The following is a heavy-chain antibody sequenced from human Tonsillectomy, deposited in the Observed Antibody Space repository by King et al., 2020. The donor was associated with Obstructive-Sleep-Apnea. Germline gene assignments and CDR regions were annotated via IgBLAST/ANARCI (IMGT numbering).Heavy chain of an antibody. CDR2: ISHSGTNT. D-gene: IGHD2/OR15-2a*01. J-gene: IGHJ4*02. Sequence: VQLVESGGGLVQPGGSLRLSCAASGFTFNSYAMNWVRQAPGEGLEWVSTISHSGTNTYYADSVKGRFTISRDNSKNTLYLQMNSLRVEDTAIYYCAKSNHFAYWGQGTLVTVSS. CDR3: AKSNHFAY. V-gene: IGHV3-23*04. CDR1: GFTFNSYA.